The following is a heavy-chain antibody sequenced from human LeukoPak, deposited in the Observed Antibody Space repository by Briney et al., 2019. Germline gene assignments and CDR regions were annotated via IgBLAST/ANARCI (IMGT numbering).Heavy chain of an antibody. D-gene: IGHD2-15*01. J-gene: IGHJ4*02. CDR2: INHSGST. Sequence: SETLSLTCTVSGGSISSYYWSWIRQPPGKGLEWIGEINHSGSTNYNPSLKSRVTISVDTSKNQFSLKLSSVTAADTAVYYCARGIPPDIVVVVAAGFDYWGQGTLVTVSS. CDR3: ARGIPPDIVVVVAAGFDY. V-gene: IGHV4-34*01. CDR1: GGSISSYY.